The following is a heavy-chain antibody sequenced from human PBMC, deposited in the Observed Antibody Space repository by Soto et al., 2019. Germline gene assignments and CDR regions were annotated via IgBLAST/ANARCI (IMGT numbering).Heavy chain of an antibody. D-gene: IGHD3-9*01. CDR3: ARAASPYFDLLSAFRP. CDR2: IYYSGTT. CDR1: GGTLSGGIYY. V-gene: IGHV4-61*01. Sequence: HAVIKALTGTVAGGTLSGGIYYLRWNRPSPGQGLEWIGYIYYSGTTKYNPSLKSRVSISVDTSKNQFSLRLTSLSAADTAVYYCARAASPYFDLLSAFRPWGQATLVTGSS. J-gene: IGHJ5*02.